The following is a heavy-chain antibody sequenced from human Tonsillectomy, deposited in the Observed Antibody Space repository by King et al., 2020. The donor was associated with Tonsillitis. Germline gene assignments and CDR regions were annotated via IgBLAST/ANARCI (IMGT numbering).Heavy chain of an antibody. CDR1: RYSFTSYW. CDR3: AIHPPQLTGDDAFDI. D-gene: IGHD7-27*01. J-gene: IGHJ3*02. Sequence: VQLVESGAEVKKPAESLRISCKGSRYSFTSYWISWVRQMPGKGLEWMGWFDPSDSYTIYSPSFQGHVTISADKSLSTAYLQWSSLKASDTAMYFCAIHPPQLTGDDAFDIWGQGTMVTVSS. V-gene: IGHV5-10-1*03. CDR2: FDPSDSYT.